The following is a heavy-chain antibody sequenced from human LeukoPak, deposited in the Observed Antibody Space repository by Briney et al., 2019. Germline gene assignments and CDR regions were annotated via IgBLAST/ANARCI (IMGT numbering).Heavy chain of an antibody. J-gene: IGHJ4*02. CDR3: ARGNYYDSSGYKTG. CDR1: GFTFSRYG. V-gene: IGHV3-30*03. Sequence: GGSLRPSCAASGFTFSRYGMHWVRQAPGKGPDWVAVISYDGSTKYYADSVKGRFTISRDNSKNTLYLQMNSLRTEDTAVYYCARGNYYDSSGYKTGRGQGTLVTVSS. D-gene: IGHD3-22*01. CDR2: ISYDGSTK.